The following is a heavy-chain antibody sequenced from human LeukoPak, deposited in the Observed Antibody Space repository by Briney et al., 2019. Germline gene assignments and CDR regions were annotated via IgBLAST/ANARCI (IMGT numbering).Heavy chain of an antibody. CDR2: IGTAGDI. J-gene: IGHJ4*02. V-gene: IGHV3-13*01. CDR1: GFTFSSYD. CDR3: ARVYGSEIDY. D-gene: IGHD3-10*01. Sequence: GGSLRLSCAASGFTFSSYDMHWVRQPTGKGLEWVSGIGTAGDIYYSGSVKGRFTISRDNSRNTLFLQMNSLRPEDTAVYYCARVYGSEIDYWGQGTLVTVSS.